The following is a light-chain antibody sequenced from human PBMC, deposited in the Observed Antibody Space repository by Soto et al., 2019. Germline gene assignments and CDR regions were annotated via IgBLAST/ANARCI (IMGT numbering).Light chain of an antibody. Sequence: QPASVSGSPGQSITISCTGTSSDVGSYHLVSWYQQHPGTAPKLMIYEGSKRPSGVSNRFSGSKSGNTASLTISGLQAEDEADYYCCSYAGSSPHVVFGGGTKLTVL. V-gene: IGLV2-23*01. CDR3: CSYAGSSPHVV. CDR2: EGS. J-gene: IGLJ2*01. CDR1: SSDVGSYHL.